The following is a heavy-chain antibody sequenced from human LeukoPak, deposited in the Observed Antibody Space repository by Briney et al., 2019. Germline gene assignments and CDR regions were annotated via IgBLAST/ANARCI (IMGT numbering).Heavy chain of an antibody. CDR3: ARDDCGDTCYPGGY. Sequence: ASVKVSCKASGGTFSSYAISWVRQAPGQGLEWMGGIIPIFGTANYAQKFQGRVTITADKSTSIAYMELSSLTSEDTALYYCARDDCGDTCYPGGYWGQGTLVTVSS. J-gene: IGHJ4*02. D-gene: IGHD2-21*01. CDR1: GGTFSSYA. CDR2: IIPIFGTA. V-gene: IGHV1-69*06.